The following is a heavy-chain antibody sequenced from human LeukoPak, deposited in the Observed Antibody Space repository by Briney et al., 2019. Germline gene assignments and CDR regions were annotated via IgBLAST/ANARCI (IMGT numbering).Heavy chain of an antibody. CDR1: GGTFSSYA. J-gene: IGHJ4*02. CDR3: ARILPQGVLL. CDR2: IIPILGIA. Sequence: SVKVSFKASGGTFSSYAISWVRQAPGQGLEWMGRIIPILGIANYAQKFQGRVTITADKSTSTAYMELSSLRSEDTAVYYCARILPQGVLLWGQGTLVTVSS. D-gene: IGHD2/OR15-2a*01. V-gene: IGHV1-69*04.